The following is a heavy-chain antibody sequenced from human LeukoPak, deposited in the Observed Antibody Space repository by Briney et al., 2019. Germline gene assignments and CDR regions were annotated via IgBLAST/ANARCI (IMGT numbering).Heavy chain of an antibody. Sequence: ASVKVSCMASGYTFTGYYMHWVRQAPGQGLEWMGWINPNSGGTNYAQKFQGRVTMTRDTSISTAYMELSRLRSDDTAVYYCARGPSYCYDSSGYFFDYWGQGTLVTVSS. V-gene: IGHV1-2*02. D-gene: IGHD3-22*01. J-gene: IGHJ4*02. CDR2: INPNSGGT. CDR1: GYTFTGYY. CDR3: ARGPSYCYDSSGYFFDY.